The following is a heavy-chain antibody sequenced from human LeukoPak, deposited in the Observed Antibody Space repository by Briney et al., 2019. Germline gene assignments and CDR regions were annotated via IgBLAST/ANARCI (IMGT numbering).Heavy chain of an antibody. J-gene: IGHJ6*03. CDR1: GYSFTSYW. Sequence: GESLKISCKGSGYSFTSYWIGWVRQMPGKGLEWMGIIYPGDSDTRYSPSFQGQVTISADKSISTAYLQWSSLEASDTATYGSGSYRHYYYYYMDVWGKGTTVTVSS. D-gene: IGHD3-10*01. V-gene: IGHV5-51*01. CDR3: GSYRHYYYYYMDV. CDR2: IYPGDSDT.